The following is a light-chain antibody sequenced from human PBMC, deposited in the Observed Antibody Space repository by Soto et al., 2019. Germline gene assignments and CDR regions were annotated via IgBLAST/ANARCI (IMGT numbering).Light chain of an antibody. CDR2: DAS. CDR3: QQFNSPLFT. J-gene: IGKJ3*01. V-gene: IGKV1-5*01. CDR1: QSIASW. Sequence: DIQLTQSPSTLSASVGDRVTITCRASQSIASWLAWYQQKPGKAPKLLIYDASTLESGVPARFSGSGSGTEFPLNISSLQPDDLATYYCQQFNSPLFTFGPGTTVDL.